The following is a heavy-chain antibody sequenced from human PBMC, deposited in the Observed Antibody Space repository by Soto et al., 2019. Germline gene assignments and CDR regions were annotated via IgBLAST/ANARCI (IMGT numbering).Heavy chain of an antibody. CDR2: ISYDGSNK. CDR3: ARVRDQLLFYYYYGMDV. J-gene: IGHJ6*02. D-gene: IGHD2-2*01. V-gene: IGHV3-30-3*01. CDR1: GFTFSSYG. Sequence: PGGSLRLSCAASGFTFSSYGMHWVRQAPGKGLELVAVISYDGSNKYYADSVKGRFTISRDNSKNTLYMKMNSLRAEDTAVYYCARVRDQLLFYYYYGMDVLGQGTTVTVSS.